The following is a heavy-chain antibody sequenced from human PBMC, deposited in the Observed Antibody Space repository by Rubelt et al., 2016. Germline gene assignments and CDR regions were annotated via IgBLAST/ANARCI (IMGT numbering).Heavy chain of an antibody. J-gene: IGHJ4*02. V-gene: IGHV3-21*02. CDR2: ISRSSSYI. CDR3: ARDFKDRLG. CDR1: GFTFSSYA. Sequence: VQLVESGGGVVQPGGSLRLSCAASGFTFSSYAMSWVRQAPGKGLEWVSSISRSSSYISYEDSGKGRFTISRDNAKNAVYLQLNGLRDEDTAVYYCARDFKDRLGWGQGTLVTVSS.